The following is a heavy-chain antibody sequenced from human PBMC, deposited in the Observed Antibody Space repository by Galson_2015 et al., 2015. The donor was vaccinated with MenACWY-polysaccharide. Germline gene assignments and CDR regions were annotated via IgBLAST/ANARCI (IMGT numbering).Heavy chain of an antibody. D-gene: IGHD2-15*01. Sequence: SLRLSCAASGSRFSYSGMHWVRQAPGKGLEWVEVIQNDGSEIVYADSVKGQFTISRDNSKNTVFLEMNTLGAEDTAVYYCAREGSRIVFHAFDTWGQGTMVTVSS. V-gene: IGHV3-33*05. CDR3: AREGSRIVFHAFDT. CDR2: IQNDGSEI. CDR1: GSRFSYSG. J-gene: IGHJ3*02.